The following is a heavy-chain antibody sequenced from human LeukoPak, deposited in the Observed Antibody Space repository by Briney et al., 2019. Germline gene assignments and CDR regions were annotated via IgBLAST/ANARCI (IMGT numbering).Heavy chain of an antibody. D-gene: IGHD5-18*01. V-gene: IGHV3-11*04. CDR1: GFTFDDYG. CDR2: ISGSGTDI. Sequence: GGSLRLSCAASGFTFDDYGMSWVRQAPGKVLECLSYISGSGTDINYADSVRGRFTISRDNAKNLLYLQMNDLRLEDTAVYYCARTARHLDYWGQGTLVTVSS. CDR3: ARTARHLDY. J-gene: IGHJ4*02.